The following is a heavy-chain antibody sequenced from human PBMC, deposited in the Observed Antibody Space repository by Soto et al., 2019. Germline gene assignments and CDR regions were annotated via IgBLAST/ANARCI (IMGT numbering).Heavy chain of an antibody. D-gene: IGHD6-19*01. CDR3: ASQQWLGPQGGY. J-gene: IGHJ4*02. CDR1: GFTFSSYA. Sequence: QVQLVESGGGVVQPGRFLRLSCAASGFTFSSYAMHWVRQAPGKGLEWVAVISYDGSNKYYADSVKGRFTISRDNSKNTLYLQMNSLRAEDTAVYYCASQQWLGPQGGYWGQGTLVTVSS. CDR2: ISYDGSNK. V-gene: IGHV3-30-3*01.